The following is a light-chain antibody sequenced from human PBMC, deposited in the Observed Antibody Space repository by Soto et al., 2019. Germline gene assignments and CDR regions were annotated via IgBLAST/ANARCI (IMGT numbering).Light chain of an antibody. Sequence: DIQMTQSPSTLSASVGDRVTITCRASQSISPWLAWYQQKPGKAPKLLIYKASNLEYGVPSRFSGSGSGTEFTLTISILQPDDFATYYCQQYNRYSGTFGQGTRVAIK. CDR2: KAS. CDR1: QSISPW. V-gene: IGKV1-5*03. J-gene: IGKJ1*01. CDR3: QQYNRYSGT.